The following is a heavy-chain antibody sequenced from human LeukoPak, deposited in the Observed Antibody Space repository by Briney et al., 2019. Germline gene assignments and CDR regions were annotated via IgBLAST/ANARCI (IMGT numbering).Heavy chain of an antibody. Sequence: GGSLRLSCAASGFTVSSNYMSWVRQAPGKGLEWISVIYSGGSTYYADSVKGRFTISRDNSKNTLYLQMDSLRAEDTAVYYCAKGPYDILTGTLDYWGQGTLVTVSS. CDR1: GFTVSSNY. D-gene: IGHD3-9*01. CDR2: IYSGGST. J-gene: IGHJ4*02. V-gene: IGHV3-66*02. CDR3: AKGPYDILTGTLDY.